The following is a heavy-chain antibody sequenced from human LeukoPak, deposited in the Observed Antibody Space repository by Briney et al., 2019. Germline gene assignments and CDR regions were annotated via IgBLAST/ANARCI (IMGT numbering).Heavy chain of an antibody. CDR3: AKKNGDYVTYHFDY. Sequence: GGSLRLSCAASGFTFSSYAMNWVRQAPGKGLEWVSGISGSGDNTYYADSVKGRFIISRDNSKNTLYLQMNSLRADDTAVYYCAKKNGDYVTYHFDYWGQGSLDTVSS. J-gene: IGHJ4*02. V-gene: IGHV3-23*01. CDR2: ISGSGDNT. D-gene: IGHD4-17*01. CDR1: GFTFSSYA.